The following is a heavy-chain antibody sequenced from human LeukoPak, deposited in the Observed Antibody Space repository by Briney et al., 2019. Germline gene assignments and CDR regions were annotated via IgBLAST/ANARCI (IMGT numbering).Heavy chain of an antibody. V-gene: IGHV3-30*18. CDR2: ISYDGSNK. CDR3: AKYNYVGQLVAMDYYYYMDV. CDR1: GFTFSSYG. J-gene: IGHJ6*03. D-gene: IGHD6-6*01. Sequence: GGPLRLSCAASGFTFSSYGMHWVRQAPGKGLEWVAVISYDGSNKYYADSVKGRFTISRDNSKNTLYLQMNSLRAEDTAVYYCAKYNYVGQLVAMDYYYYMDVWGKGTTVTVSS.